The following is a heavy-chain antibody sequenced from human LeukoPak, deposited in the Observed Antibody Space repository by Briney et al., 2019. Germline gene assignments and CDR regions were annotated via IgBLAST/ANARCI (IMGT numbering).Heavy chain of an antibody. V-gene: IGHV3-7*01. J-gene: IGHJ4*02. CDR2: IKQDGSEK. CDR3: TRSDSSGYPDY. Sequence: GGSLRLSCAASGFTFSSYWMSWVRQAPGKGLEWVANIKQDGSEKYYVDSVKGRFTISRDNAKNSLYLQMNSLRAEDTAVYYCTRSDSSGYPDYWGQGTLVTVSS. CDR1: GFTFSSYW. D-gene: IGHD3-22*01.